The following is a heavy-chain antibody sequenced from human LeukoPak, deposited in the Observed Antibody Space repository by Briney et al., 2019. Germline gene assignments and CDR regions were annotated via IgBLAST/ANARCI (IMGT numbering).Heavy chain of an antibody. CDR1: GYTFTSYD. J-gene: IGHJ6*03. Sequence: ASVKVSCKASGYTFTSYDINWVRQATGQGLEWMGWMNPNSGNTGYAQKFHGRGTMTRNTSISTAYMELSSLGSEDTAVYYCARSKGVRGVISYYYSYYMDVWGKGTTVTISS. CDR3: ARSKGVRGVISYYYSYYMDV. V-gene: IGHV1-8*01. D-gene: IGHD3-10*01. CDR2: MNPNSGNT.